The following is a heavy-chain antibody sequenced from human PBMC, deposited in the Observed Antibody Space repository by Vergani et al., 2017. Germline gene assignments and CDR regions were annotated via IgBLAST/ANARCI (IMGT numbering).Heavy chain of an antibody. J-gene: IGHJ6*02. CDR1: GGSISSDNYY. V-gene: IGHV4-30-4*08. CDR2: ISYSGGT. D-gene: IGHD3-10*01. Sequence: QVQLQESGPGLVKPSQTLSLTCTVSGGSISSDNYYWSWIRQPPGKGLEWIGGISYSGGTNYNPSLKSRPHISVDTSKNQFSLNLSSVTATDTAVYYCARFYGSWSNAPGSDGMDFWGQGTTVTVSS. CDR3: ARFYGSWSNAPGSDGMDF.